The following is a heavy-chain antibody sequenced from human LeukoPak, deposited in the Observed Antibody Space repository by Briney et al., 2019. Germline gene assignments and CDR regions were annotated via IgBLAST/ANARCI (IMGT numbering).Heavy chain of an antibody. V-gene: IGHV3-13*01. D-gene: IGHD3-16*01. CDR2: IGTAGDT. CDR1: GFTFSSYD. J-gene: IGHJ4*02. Sequence: GGSLRLSCAASGFTFSSYDMHWVRQATGKGLEWASAIGTAGDTYYPGSVKGRFTISRENAKNSLYLRMNSLRAGDTAVYYCARGGDYHQYDYWGQGTLVTVSS. CDR3: ARGGDYHQYDY.